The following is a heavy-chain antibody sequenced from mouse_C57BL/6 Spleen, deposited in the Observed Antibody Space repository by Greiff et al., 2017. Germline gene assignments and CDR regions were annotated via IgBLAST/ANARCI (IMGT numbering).Heavy chain of an antibody. CDR2: IYPGDGDT. J-gene: IGHJ2*01. CDR1: GYAFSSSW. V-gene: IGHV1-82*01. CDR3: AREKTGTGVEN. Sequence: QVQLQQSGPELVKPGASVKISCKASGYAFSSSWMNWVKQRPGKGLEWIGRIYPGDGDTNYNGKFKGKATLTADTSSSTAYMQLSSLTSEDSAFSFSAREKTGTGVENWGQGTTLTVSS. D-gene: IGHD4-1*01.